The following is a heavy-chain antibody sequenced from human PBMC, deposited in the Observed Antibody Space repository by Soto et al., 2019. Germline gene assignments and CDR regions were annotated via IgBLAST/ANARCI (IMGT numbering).Heavy chain of an antibody. Sequence: GGSLRLSCSASGFTFSSYAMHWVRQAPGKGLEYVSAISSNGGSTYYADSVKGRFTISRDNSKNTLYLQMSSLRAEDTAVYYCVKDRAYYDFWSGYYSTGGLDYWGQGTLVTVSS. D-gene: IGHD3-3*01. V-gene: IGHV3-64D*08. CDR2: ISSNGGST. CDR1: GFTFSSYA. J-gene: IGHJ4*02. CDR3: VKDRAYYDFWSGYYSTGGLDY.